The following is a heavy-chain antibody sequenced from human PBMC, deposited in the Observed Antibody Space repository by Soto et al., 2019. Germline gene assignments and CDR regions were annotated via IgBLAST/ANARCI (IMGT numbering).Heavy chain of an antibody. Sequence: QVQLVESGGGVVQPGRSLRLSCAASGFTFSSYAMHWVRQAPGKRLEWVAGISYDGRNKYYADSVKGRFTISRDNPKNTLYLQMNSLRAEDTAVYYCARLVEMANKLWDYFASWGQGTLVTVSS. CDR2: ISYDGRNK. D-gene: IGHD5-18*01. CDR3: ARLVEMANKLWDYFAS. CDR1: GFTFSSYA. V-gene: IGHV3-30-3*01. J-gene: IGHJ4*02.